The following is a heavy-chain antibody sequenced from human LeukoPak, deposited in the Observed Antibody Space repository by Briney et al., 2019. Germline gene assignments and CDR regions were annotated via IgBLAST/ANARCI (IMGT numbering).Heavy chain of an antibody. V-gene: IGHV6-1*01. J-gene: IGHJ6*02. D-gene: IGHD3-22*01. CDR1: GDSVSSNSAA. CDR3: ARDLDPTDYYDSSGPYYYYGMDV. Sequence: SQTLSLTCAISGDSVSSNSAAWNWIRQSPSRGLEWLGRTYYRSKWYNDYAVSVKSRITNNPDTSKNRFSLQLNSVTPEDTAVYYCARDLDPTDYYDSSGPYYYYGMDVWGQGTTVTVSS. CDR2: TYYRSKWYN.